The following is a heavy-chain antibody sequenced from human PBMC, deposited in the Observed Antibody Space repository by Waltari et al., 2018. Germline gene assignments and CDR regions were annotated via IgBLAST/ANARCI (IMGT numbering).Heavy chain of an antibody. V-gene: IGHV4-59*01. Sequence: QVQLQESGPKLVKPSETLSLTCTVSARSISRYFWSWIRQPPGKGLEWIGYIHYSGNTNGDTSMKSRVTISMDTSKNQFSLKLSSATAADTAVYYCAAHLRQVTTEFAYWGQGTLVTVSS. J-gene: IGHJ4*02. D-gene: IGHD4-17*01. CDR2: IHYSGNT. CDR1: ARSISRYF. CDR3: AAHLRQVTTEFAY.